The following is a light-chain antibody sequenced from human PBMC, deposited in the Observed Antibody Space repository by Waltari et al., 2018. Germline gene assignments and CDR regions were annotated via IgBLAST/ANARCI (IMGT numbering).Light chain of an antibody. CDR1: QSVRSN. V-gene: IGKV3-15*01. CDR3: QHYNNWPLT. J-gene: IGKJ5*01. Sequence: EVVMTQSPATLSVSPGERATLSCWASQSVRSNLAWYQQKPGQAPRLLIYGASTRATGIPGSFSGSGSGTEFTLTISSLQSEDFAVYYCQHYNNWPLTFGQGTRLAIK. CDR2: GAS.